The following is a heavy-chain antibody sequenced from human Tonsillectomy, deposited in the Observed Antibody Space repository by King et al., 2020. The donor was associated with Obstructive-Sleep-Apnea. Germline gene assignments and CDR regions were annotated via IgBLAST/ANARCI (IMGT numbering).Heavy chain of an antibody. V-gene: IGHV1-69*11. CDR1: GGTFGTYA. Sequence: QLVQSGAEVKKPGSSVTISCKAFGGTFGTYAIGWVRQAPGQGLEWMGGILPLRVTIKYAEKFQDTVTITADESTGTAYLEVRSLRSADTSIYYCARDNSGRAFDIWGQGTVVTVSS. CDR2: ILPLRVTI. CDR3: ARDNSGRAFDI. D-gene: IGHD3-10*01. J-gene: IGHJ3*02.